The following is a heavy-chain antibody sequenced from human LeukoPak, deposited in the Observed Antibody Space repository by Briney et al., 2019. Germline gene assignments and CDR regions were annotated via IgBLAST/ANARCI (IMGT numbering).Heavy chain of an antibody. Sequence: SETLSLTCAVYGASFSDSYWSWIRQPPGKGLEWIGEINCSGSTTNYNPSLKSRVTISGDTSKNHVSLKMNSVSAADTAVYYCAALQLATAYFNYWSQGTLGTVSS. CDR2: INCSGSTT. CDR3: AALQLATAYFNY. CDR1: GASFSDSY. D-gene: IGHD5-18*01. V-gene: IGHV4-34*01. J-gene: IGHJ4*02.